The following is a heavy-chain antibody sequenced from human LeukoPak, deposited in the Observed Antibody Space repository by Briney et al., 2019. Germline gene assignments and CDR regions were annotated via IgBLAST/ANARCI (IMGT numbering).Heavy chain of an antibody. Sequence: SGGSLRLSCAASGFTVSSNYMGWVRQAPGKGLEWVSIIYSGGSTYYADSVKGRFTISRDNSKNTLYLQMNSLRAEDTAIYYCARDRWFDPWGQGTLVTVSS. J-gene: IGHJ5*02. CDR2: IYSGGST. CDR1: GFTVSSNY. V-gene: IGHV3-66*01. CDR3: ARDRWFDP.